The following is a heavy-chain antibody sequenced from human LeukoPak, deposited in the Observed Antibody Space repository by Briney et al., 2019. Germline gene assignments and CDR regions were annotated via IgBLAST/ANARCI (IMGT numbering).Heavy chain of an antibody. CDR1: GGSFSGYY. CDR2: INHSGST. CDR3: ARGGRVAAAGRYNWFDP. V-gene: IGHV4-34*01. J-gene: IGHJ5*02. D-gene: IGHD6-13*01. Sequence: PSETLSLTCAVYGGSFSGYYWSWIRQPPGKGLEWIWEINHSGSTNYNPSLKSRVTISVDTSKNQFSLKLSSVTAADTAVYYCARGGRVAAAGRYNWFDPWGQGTLVTVSS.